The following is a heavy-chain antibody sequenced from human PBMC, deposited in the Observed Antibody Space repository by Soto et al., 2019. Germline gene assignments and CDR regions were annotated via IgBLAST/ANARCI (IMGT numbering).Heavy chain of an antibody. D-gene: IGHD6-19*01. J-gene: IGHJ4*02. Sequence: ASVKVSCRASGYTFTSYYMHWVRQAPGQGLEWMGIINPSGGSTSYAQKFQGRVTMTRDTSTSTVYMELSSLRSEDTAVYYCARDHRSGWYLKGYDYWGQGTLVTVPS. CDR3: ARDHRSGWYLKGYDY. CDR1: GYTFTSYY. V-gene: IGHV1-46*01. CDR2: INPSGGST.